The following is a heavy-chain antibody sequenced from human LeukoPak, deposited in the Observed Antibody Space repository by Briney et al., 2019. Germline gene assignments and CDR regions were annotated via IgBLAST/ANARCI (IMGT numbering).Heavy chain of an antibody. CDR3: ATVNCGGDCYSPSYFDY. J-gene: IGHJ4*02. V-gene: IGHV3-21*01. D-gene: IGHD2-21*02. Sequence: GGSLRLSCAASGFTFSSYSMNWVPQTPGKGLEWVSSISSSSSYIYYADSVKGRFTISRDNAKNSLYMQMNSLRAEDTAVYYCATVNCGGDCYSPSYFDYWGQGALVTVSS. CDR1: GFTFSSYS. CDR2: ISSSSSYI.